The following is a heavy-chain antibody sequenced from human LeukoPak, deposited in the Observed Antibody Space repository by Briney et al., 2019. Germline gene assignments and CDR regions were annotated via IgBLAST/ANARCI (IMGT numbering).Heavy chain of an antibody. Sequence: KESGPTLVKPTQTLTLTCTFSGFSLRTPGVGVGWIRQPPGKALEWLALIYWNDDKRYSPSLESRVAITKDTSKNQVVLTMTNMDPVDTATYYCAYKRRFLEWWGQGTLVTVSS. V-gene: IGHV2-5*01. CDR1: GFSLRTPGVG. CDR2: IYWNDDK. CDR3: AYKRRFLEW. D-gene: IGHD3-3*01. J-gene: IGHJ4*02.